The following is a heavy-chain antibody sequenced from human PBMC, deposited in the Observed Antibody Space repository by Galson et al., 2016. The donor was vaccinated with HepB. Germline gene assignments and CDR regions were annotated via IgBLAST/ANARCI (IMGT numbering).Heavy chain of an antibody. D-gene: IGHD3/OR15-3a*01. CDR1: GFTFNTYA. V-gene: IGHV3-48*02. CDR3: ATFVGLGGSG. Sequence: SLRLSCAASGFTFNTYAFNWVRQAPGKGLEWLSYINSRGDTTYYGDSLKGRFTTSRDNAKNSLYLVMNSLTDDDTAIYYCATFVGLGGSGWGQGTLVTVSS. J-gene: IGHJ4*02. CDR2: INSRGDTT.